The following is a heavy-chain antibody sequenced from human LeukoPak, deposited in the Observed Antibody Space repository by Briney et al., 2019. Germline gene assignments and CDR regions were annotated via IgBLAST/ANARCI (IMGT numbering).Heavy chain of an antibody. CDR2: IIPILGIA. D-gene: IGHD5-18*01. CDR3: ARGSSGRGIYSYGYNY. J-gene: IGHJ4*02. Sequence: SVKVSCKASGGTFSSYTISWVRQAPGQGLEWMGRIIPILGIANYAQKFQGRVTITADKSTSTAYMELSSLRSEDTAVYYCARGSSGRGIYSYGYNYRGQGTLVTVSS. CDR1: GGTFSSYT. V-gene: IGHV1-69*02.